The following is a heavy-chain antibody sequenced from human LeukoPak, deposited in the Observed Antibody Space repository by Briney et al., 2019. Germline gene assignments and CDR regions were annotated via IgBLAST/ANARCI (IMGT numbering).Heavy chain of an antibody. CDR1: GFSISDFY. D-gene: IGHD3-10*01. CDR3: ARDSRPNYYGSGSYYPNWFDP. J-gene: IGHJ5*02. V-gene: IGHV3-11*01. Sequence: GGSLRLSCAASGFSISDFYMSWIRQAPGKGLERVSYISRSDSTIYYADSVKGRFTISRDNAKNSLYLQMNSLRAEDTAVYYCARDSRPNYYGSGSYYPNWFDPWGQGTLVTVSS. CDR2: ISRSDSTI.